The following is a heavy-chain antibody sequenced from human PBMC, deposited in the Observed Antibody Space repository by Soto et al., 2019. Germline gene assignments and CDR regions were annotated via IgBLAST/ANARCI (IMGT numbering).Heavy chain of an antibody. CDR3: ARDSLPRYSGSRFEAGFTDY. CDR1: GFTFSSYG. J-gene: IGHJ4*02. Sequence: GGSLRLSCAASGFTFSSYGMHWVRQAPGKGLEWVAVIWYDGSNKYYADSVKGRFTISRDNSKNTLYLQMNSLRAEDTAVYYCARDSLPRYSGSRFEAGFTDYWGQGTLVTVSS. V-gene: IGHV3-33*01. CDR2: IWYDGSNK. D-gene: IGHD1-26*01.